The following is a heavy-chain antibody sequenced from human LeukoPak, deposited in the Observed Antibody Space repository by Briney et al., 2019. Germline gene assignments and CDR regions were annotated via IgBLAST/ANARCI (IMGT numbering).Heavy chain of an antibody. V-gene: IGHV4-34*01. CDR3: ARAHHYDFWSGSNPPYYFDY. CDR2: INHSGST. D-gene: IGHD3-3*01. Sequence: SETLSLTCAVYGGSFSGYYWSWIRQPPGKGLEWIGEINHSGSTNYNPSLKSRVTISVDTSKNQFSLKLSSVTAADTAVYYCARAHHYDFWSGSNPPYYFDYWSQGTLVTVSS. J-gene: IGHJ4*02. CDR1: GGSFSGYY.